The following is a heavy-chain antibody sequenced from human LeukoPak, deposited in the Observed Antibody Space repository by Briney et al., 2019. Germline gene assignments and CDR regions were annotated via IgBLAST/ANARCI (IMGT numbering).Heavy chain of an antibody. V-gene: IGHV4-59*01. D-gene: IGHD2/OR15-2a*01. Sequence: SETLSLTCTVSGASISTYYWSWIRQPPGKGLEWIGYLYYSGSTTYSPSLKSRVIMSVDTSKSQFSLKLNSVTAADTAIYYCARVRGTFETDWGQGTLVTVSS. J-gene: IGHJ1*01. CDR2: LYYSGST. CDR1: GASISTYY. CDR3: ARVRGTFETD.